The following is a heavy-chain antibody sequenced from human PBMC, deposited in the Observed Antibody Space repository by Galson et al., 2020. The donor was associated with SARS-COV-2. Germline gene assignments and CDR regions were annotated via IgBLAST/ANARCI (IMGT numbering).Heavy chain of an antibody. J-gene: IGHJ4*02. D-gene: IGHD2-15*01. Sequence: SETLSLTCTVSGGSISSGGYYWSWIRQHPGKGLEWIGYIYYSGSTYYNPSLKSRVTISVDTSKNQFSLKLSSVTAADTAVYYCARAGLNCSGGSCRKSSGFDDWGQGTLVTVSS. CDR3: ARAGLNCSGGSCRKSSGFDD. V-gene: IGHV4-31*03. CDR1: GGSISSGGYY. CDR2: IYYSGST.